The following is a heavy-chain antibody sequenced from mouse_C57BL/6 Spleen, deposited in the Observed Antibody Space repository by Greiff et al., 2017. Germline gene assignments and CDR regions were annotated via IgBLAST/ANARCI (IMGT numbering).Heavy chain of an antibody. Sequence: VQLQQSGAELVRPGASVKLSCTASGFNIKDYYMHWVKQRPEQGLEWIGRIDPEDGDTEYDPKFQGKATLTVDTSSNTAYLQLSSLTSEDTAVYYCTPFYYGSSYSWFAYWGQGTLVTVSA. CDR3: TPFYYGSSYSWFAY. CDR2: IDPEDGDT. D-gene: IGHD1-1*01. V-gene: IGHV14-1*01. CDR1: GFNIKDYY. J-gene: IGHJ3*01.